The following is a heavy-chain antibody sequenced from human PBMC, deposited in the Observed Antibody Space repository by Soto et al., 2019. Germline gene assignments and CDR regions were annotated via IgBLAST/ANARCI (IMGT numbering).Heavy chain of an antibody. Sequence: PGGSLRLSCAASGFTFSSYGMHWVRQAPGKGLEWVAVISGSGGSTYYADSVKGRFTISRDNSKNTLYLQMNSLRAEDTAVYYCAKFYPNYGSGSYYRDAFDIWGQGTMVTVSS. D-gene: IGHD3-10*01. CDR2: ISGSGGST. V-gene: IGHV3-23*01. CDR1: GFTFSSYG. CDR3: AKFYPNYGSGSYYRDAFDI. J-gene: IGHJ3*02.